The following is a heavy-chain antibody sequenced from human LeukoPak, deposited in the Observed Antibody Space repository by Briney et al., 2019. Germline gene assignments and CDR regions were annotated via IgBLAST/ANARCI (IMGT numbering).Heavy chain of an antibody. V-gene: IGHV4-61*01. D-gene: IGHD2-15*01. CDR2: IYSTGGT. Sequence: SETLSLTCTVSGGSISSSSYYWGWIRQPPGKGLEWIGYIYSTGGTNYNPSLKSRVIISLDTSKNQFSLGLSSVTAADTAVYYCARDFCSDGSCYSYFHYWGQGILVTVSS. CDR3: ARDFCSDGSCYSYFHY. CDR1: GGSISSSSYY. J-gene: IGHJ4*02.